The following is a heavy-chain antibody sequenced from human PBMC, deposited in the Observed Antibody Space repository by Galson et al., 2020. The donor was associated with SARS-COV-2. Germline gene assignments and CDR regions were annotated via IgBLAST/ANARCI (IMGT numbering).Heavy chain of an antibody. CDR3: ARVGKGKYYYGMDV. CDR2: INTNTGNP. Sequence: ASVKVSCKASGYTFTSYAMNWVRQAPGQGLEWMGWINTNTGNPTYAQGFTGRFVFSLDTSVSTAYLQISSLKAEDTAVYYCARVGKGKYYYGMDVWGQGTTVTVSS. J-gene: IGHJ6*02. V-gene: IGHV7-4-1*02. CDR1: GYTFTSYA.